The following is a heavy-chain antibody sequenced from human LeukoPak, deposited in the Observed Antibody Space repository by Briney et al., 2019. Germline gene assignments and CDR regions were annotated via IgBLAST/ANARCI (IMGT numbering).Heavy chain of an antibody. D-gene: IGHD6-13*01. Sequence: GGSLRLSCAASGFTLSNHWMTWVRQVPGRGPEWVANVNRDGSETYYLDSVKGRFTISKDNAKNSLYLQMNSLRAEDTAVYYCATEKWAAGTGEVDYWGQGTLVTVSS. J-gene: IGHJ4*02. CDR3: ATEKWAAGTGEVDY. CDR1: GFTLSNHW. CDR2: VNRDGSET. V-gene: IGHV3-7*01.